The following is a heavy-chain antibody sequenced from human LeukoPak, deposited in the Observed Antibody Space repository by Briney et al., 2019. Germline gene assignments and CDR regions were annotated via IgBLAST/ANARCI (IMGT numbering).Heavy chain of an antibody. J-gene: IGHJ5*02. Sequence: SQTLSLTCTVSGGSISSGSYYWSWIRQPAGKGLEWIGRIYTSGSTNYNPSLKSRVTISVDTSKNQFSLKLSSVAAADTAVYYCASTSITMVRGVAKYNWFDPWGQGTLVTVSS. V-gene: IGHV4-61*02. CDR2: IYTSGST. D-gene: IGHD3-10*01. CDR3: ASTSITMVRGVAKYNWFDP. CDR1: GGSISSGSYY.